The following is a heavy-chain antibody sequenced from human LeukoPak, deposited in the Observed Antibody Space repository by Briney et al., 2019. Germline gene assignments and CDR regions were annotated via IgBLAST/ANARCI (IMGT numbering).Heavy chain of an antibody. J-gene: IGHJ4*02. V-gene: IGHV4-39*07. D-gene: IGHD2-2*02. CDR3: IVVVPAAIGGVRHFDY. Sequence: SETLFLTCTVSGGSISSSSYYWGWIRQPPGKGLEWIGSIYYSGSTYYNPSLKSRVTISVDTSKNQFSLKLSSVTAADTAVYYCIVVVPAAIGGVRHFDYWGQGTLVTVSP. CDR2: IYYSGST. CDR1: GGSISSSSYY.